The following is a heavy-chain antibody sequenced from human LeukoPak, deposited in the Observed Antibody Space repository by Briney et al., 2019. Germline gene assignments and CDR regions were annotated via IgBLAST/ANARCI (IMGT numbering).Heavy chain of an antibody. CDR2: IYYSGST. J-gene: IGHJ6*02. Sequence: SETLSLTCTVSGGSISSGGYYWSWIRQHPGKGLEWIGYIYYSGSTYYNPSLKSRVTISVDTSKNQFSLKLSSVTAADTAVYYCAGFAELDCSSTSCYYYYGMDVWGQGTTVTVSS. CDR1: GGSISSGGYY. V-gene: IGHV4-31*03. D-gene: IGHD2-2*01. CDR3: AGFAELDCSSTSCYYYYGMDV.